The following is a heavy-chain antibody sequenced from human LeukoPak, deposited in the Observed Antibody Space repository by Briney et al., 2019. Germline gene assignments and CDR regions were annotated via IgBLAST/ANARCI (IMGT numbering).Heavy chain of an antibody. CDR3: ARQTAEDCSSTSCYIRNWFDP. CDR1: GYSISSGYY. J-gene: IGHJ5*02. V-gene: IGHV4-38-2*01. CDR2: IYHSGST. Sequence: PSETLSLTCAVSGYSISSGYYWGRIRQPPRKGMEWIVSIYHSGSTYYNPSLKSRVTISVDTSKNQFSLKLSSVTAADTAVYYCARQTAEDCSSTSCYIRNWFDPWGQGTLVTVSS. D-gene: IGHD2-2*02.